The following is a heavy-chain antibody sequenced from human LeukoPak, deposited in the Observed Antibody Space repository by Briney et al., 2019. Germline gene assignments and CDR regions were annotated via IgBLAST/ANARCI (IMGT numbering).Heavy chain of an antibody. D-gene: IGHD1-26*01. V-gene: IGHV4-34*01. Sequence: SETLSLTCAVYGGSFSGYYWSWIRQPPGKGLEWIGEINHSGSTNYNPSLKSRVTMSVDTSKNQFSLKLYSVTAADTAVYYCARSGGSGTYYDGSFDYWGQGTLVTVSS. CDR3: ARSGGSGTYYDGSFDY. CDR2: INHSGST. CDR1: GGSFSGYY. J-gene: IGHJ4*02.